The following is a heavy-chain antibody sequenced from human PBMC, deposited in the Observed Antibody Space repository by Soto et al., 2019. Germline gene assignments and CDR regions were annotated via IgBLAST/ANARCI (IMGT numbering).Heavy chain of an antibody. CDR1: KFTFGDYW. V-gene: IGHV3-7*01. CDR3: ATLSYGQLRYFDN. J-gene: IGHJ4*02. Sequence: GGSLRLSCPVPKFTFGDYWMSWVRQAPGKGLEWISNIKQDGSDKNYAESVKGRFTISRDNADNSMYLQMNSLRAEDTAVYYCATLSYGQLRYFDNWGQGTLVTVSS. CDR2: IKQDGSDK. D-gene: IGHD3-16*02.